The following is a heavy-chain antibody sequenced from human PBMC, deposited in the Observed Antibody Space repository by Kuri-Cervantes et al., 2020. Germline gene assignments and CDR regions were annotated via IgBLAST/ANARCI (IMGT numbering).Heavy chain of an antibody. CDR1: GVSFSGYY. Sequence: SETLSLTCAVYGVSFSGYYWSWIRQPPGKGLEWIGEINHSGSTNYNPSLKSRVTISVDTSKNQFSLKLSSVTAADTAVYYCANRRTLYYYDSSGYLMDVWGQGTTVTVSS. CDR3: ANRRTLYYYDSSGYLMDV. J-gene: IGHJ6*02. V-gene: IGHV4-34*01. CDR2: INHSGST. D-gene: IGHD3-22*01.